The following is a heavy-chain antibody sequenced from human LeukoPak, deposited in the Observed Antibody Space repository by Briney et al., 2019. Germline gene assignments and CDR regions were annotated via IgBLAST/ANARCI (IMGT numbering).Heavy chain of an antibody. V-gene: IGHV4-39*01. CDR3: ASLRSRSSWTTFYFDY. D-gene: IGHD6-13*01. CDR2: IYYSGST. J-gene: IGHJ4*02. Sequence: SETLSLTCSVSGGSISSRSYYWGWIRQPPGKGLQWIGSIYYSGSTYYNPSLKSRVTISVDTSKNQFSLKLSSVTAADTAVYYCASLRSRSSWTTFYFDYWGQGTLVTVSS. CDR1: GGSISSRSYY.